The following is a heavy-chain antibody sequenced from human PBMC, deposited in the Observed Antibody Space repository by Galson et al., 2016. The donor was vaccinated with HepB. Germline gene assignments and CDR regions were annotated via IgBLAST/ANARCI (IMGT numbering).Heavy chain of an antibody. J-gene: IGHJ4*02. CDR1: GFTFSDYY. D-gene: IGHD5-24*01. CDR3: TRASRDGYTQGDY. Sequence: SLRLSCAASGFTFSDYYMDWVRQAPGKGLEWVGRSRNKANSYTTEYAASVKGRFTISRDDSKNSLYLQINSLKTQDTAVYYCTRASRDGYTQGDYWGQGTLVTVSS. CDR2: SRNKANSYTT. V-gene: IGHV3-72*01.